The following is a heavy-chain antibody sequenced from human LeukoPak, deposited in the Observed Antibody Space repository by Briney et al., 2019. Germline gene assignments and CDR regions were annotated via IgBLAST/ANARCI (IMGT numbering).Heavy chain of an antibody. D-gene: IGHD3-10*01. CDR1: GYSFISYW. J-gene: IGHJ4*02. V-gene: IGHV5-10-1*01. CDR3: ARILWFGELLPSNIDY. Sequence: GESLRISCKGSGYSFISYWISWVRQMPGKGLEWMGGIIPSNSYTNYSPSFQGHVTISADKSISTAYLQWSSLKASDTAMYYCARILWFGELLPSNIDYWGQGTLVTVSS. CDR2: IIPSNSYT.